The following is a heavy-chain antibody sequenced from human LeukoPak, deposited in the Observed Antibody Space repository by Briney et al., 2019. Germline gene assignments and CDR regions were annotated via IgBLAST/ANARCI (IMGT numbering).Heavy chain of an antibody. D-gene: IGHD3-10*01. CDR1: GFTFSSYS. V-gene: IGHV3-48*01. CDR3: ARTYGSGSLNFDY. CDR2: ISSSSSTI. J-gene: IGHJ4*02. Sequence: GGSLRLSCAASGFTFSSYSMNWVRQAPGKGLEWVSDISSSSSTIYYADSVKGRFTISRDTAKKSLYLQMNSLRAEDTAVYYCARTYGSGSLNFDYWGQGTLVTVSS.